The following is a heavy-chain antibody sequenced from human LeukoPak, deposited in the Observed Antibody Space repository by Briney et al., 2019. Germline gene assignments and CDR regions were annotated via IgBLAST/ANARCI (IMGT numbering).Heavy chain of an antibody. CDR1: GFTFSSYW. CDR3: ARVQVAGSRDFGY. V-gene: IGHV3-74*01. Sequence: GGSLRLSCAASGFTFSSYWMHWVRQAPGKGLVWVSRINSDGSSTSYADPVKGRFTISRDNAKNALYLQMNSLRAEDTAVYYCARVQVAGSRDFGYWGQGTLVTVSS. D-gene: IGHD6-19*01. J-gene: IGHJ4*02. CDR2: INSDGSST.